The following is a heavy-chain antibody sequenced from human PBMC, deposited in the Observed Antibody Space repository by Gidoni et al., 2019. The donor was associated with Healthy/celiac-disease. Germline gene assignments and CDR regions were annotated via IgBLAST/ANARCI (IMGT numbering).Heavy chain of an antibody. CDR3: AREVAAADDYYFDY. Sequence: QVQLVESGGGLVKPGGSLRLSCAASGFTFSDYYMSWIRQAPGKGLEWVSYISSSSSYTNYADSVKGRFTISRDNAKNSLYLQMNSLRAEDTAVYYCAREVAAADDYYFDYWGQGTLVTVSS. CDR2: ISSSSSYT. CDR1: GFTFSDYY. J-gene: IGHJ4*02. V-gene: IGHV3-11*06. D-gene: IGHD6-13*01.